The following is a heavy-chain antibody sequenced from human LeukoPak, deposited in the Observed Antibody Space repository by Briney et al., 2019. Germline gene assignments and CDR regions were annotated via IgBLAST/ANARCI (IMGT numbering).Heavy chain of an antibody. CDR1: GFTSSRYS. Sequence: GGSLRLSCAASGFTSSRYSMNWVRQAPGKGLEWVSSISGTSIYKYYADSMKGRFTISRDNAKNSLYLQINSLRAEDTALYYCARDFYDTSGYHYDYWGQGTLVTVSS. CDR3: ARDFYDTSGYHYDY. D-gene: IGHD3-22*01. J-gene: IGHJ4*02. CDR2: ISGTSIYK. V-gene: IGHV3-21*01.